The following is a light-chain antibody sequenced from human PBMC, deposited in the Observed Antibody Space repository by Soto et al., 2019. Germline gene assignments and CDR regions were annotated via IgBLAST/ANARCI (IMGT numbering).Light chain of an antibody. CDR3: LQYGSSPPWT. CDR2: GAS. CDR1: QSVSSSY. V-gene: IGKV3-20*01. Sequence: EIVLTQSPGTLSLSPGERATLSCRASQSVSSSYLAWYQQKPGQAPRLLIYGASSRATGIPDRCSGSGSGTDFTLTISRLEPEDFAVYYCLQYGSSPPWTFGQGTKVEIK. J-gene: IGKJ1*01.